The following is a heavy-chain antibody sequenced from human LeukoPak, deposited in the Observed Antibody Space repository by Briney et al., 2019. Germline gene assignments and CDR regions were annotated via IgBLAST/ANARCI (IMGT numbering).Heavy chain of an antibody. CDR1: GGSISRYY. V-gene: IGHV4-4*09. D-gene: IGHD6-13*01. CDR3: ARQCSRSWYAYYYYYMDV. CDR2: IYTSGST. Sequence: SETLSLTCTVSGGSISRYYWSWIRQPPGKGLEWIGYIYTSGSTNYNPSLKSRVTISVDTSKNQFSLKLSSVTAADTAVYYCARQCSRSWYAYYYYYMDVWGKGTTVTVSS. J-gene: IGHJ6*03.